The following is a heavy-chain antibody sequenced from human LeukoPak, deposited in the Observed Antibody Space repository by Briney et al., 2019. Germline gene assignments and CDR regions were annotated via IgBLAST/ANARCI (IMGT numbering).Heavy chain of an antibody. J-gene: IGHJ4*02. V-gene: IGHV3-23*01. CDR1: GITFSSYA. CDR2: IHFRSGGT. CDR3: ARDESDY. Sequence: GGSLRLSCVVSGITFSSYAMNWVRQAPGKRLEWVSNIHFRSGGTFYADSVKGRFTISKDTSKNTLYLQMSSLRADDTAVYYCARDESDYWGQGTLVTVSS.